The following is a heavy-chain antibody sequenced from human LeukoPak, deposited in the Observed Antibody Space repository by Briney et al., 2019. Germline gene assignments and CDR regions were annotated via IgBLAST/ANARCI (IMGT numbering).Heavy chain of an antibody. J-gene: IGHJ5*02. D-gene: IGHD3-9*01. CDR3: ARVVRSDYDISNRFDP. CDR2: ISAYNGNT. Sequence: ASVKVSCKASGYTFTSYGISWVRQAPGQGLEWMGWISAYNGNTNYAQKLQGRVTMTTDTSTSTAYMELRSLRSDDTAVYYCARVVRSDYDISNRFDPWGQGTLVTVSS. V-gene: IGHV1-18*01. CDR1: GYTFTSYG.